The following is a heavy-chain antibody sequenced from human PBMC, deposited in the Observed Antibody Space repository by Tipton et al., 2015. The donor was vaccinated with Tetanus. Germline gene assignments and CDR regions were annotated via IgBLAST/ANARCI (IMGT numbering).Heavy chain of an antibody. CDR3: AKSFSGGTFSQYTMDV. Sequence: SLRLSCAASGFTFSSYAMSWVRQSPGKGLEWVSLIVGSGVATYYADSVRGRFSISRDNSKKTLCLQMNSLRVDDTATYYCAKSFSGGTFSQYTMDVWGQGTTVTVSS. J-gene: IGHJ6*02. V-gene: IGHV3-23*01. D-gene: IGHD2/OR15-2a*01. CDR2: IVGSGVAT. CDR1: GFTFSSYA.